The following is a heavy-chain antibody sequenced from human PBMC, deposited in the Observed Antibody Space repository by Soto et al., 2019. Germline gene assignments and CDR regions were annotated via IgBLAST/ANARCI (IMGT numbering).Heavy chain of an antibody. J-gene: IGHJ4*02. CDR3: AKGRESDSSGSDY. Sequence: QVQLVESGGGVVQPGRSLRLSCAASGFTFSSYGMHCVRQAPGKGLEWVAVISYDGSNKYYADSVKGRFTISRDNSKNTLYLQMNSLRAEDTAVYYCAKGRESDSSGSDYWGQGTLVTVSS. V-gene: IGHV3-30*18. D-gene: IGHD3-22*01. CDR1: GFTFSSYG. CDR2: ISYDGSNK.